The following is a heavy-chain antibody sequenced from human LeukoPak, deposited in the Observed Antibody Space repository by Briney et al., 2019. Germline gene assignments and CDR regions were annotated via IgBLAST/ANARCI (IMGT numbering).Heavy chain of an antibody. CDR1: GGSISSGGYY. J-gene: IGHJ4*02. CDR3: ARGGNSDFWSGSTFTY. Sequence: SETLSLTCTVSGGSISSGGYYWNWIRQPAGKGLEWIGCIKTSGNTNYDSSLKTRVTISIDTSKNHFSLKLTSVTAADTAVYFCARGGNSDFWSGSTFTYWGQGALVTVSS. V-gene: IGHV4-61*02. CDR2: IKTSGNT. D-gene: IGHD3-3*01.